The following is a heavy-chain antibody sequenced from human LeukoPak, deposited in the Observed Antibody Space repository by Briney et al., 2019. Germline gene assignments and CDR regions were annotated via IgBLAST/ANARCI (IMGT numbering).Heavy chain of an antibody. Sequence: GGSLRLPCTASGFTFGDYALSWVRQAPGKGLEWVGFIRSKAYGGTIEYAASVKGRFTISRDDSKNIAYLQLNSLKTEDTGVYYCARDHNSDYDLFDNWGQGTLVTVSP. J-gene: IGHJ4*02. D-gene: IGHD5-12*01. CDR2: IRSKAYGGTI. V-gene: IGHV3-49*04. CDR3: ARDHNSDYDLFDN. CDR1: GFTFGDYA.